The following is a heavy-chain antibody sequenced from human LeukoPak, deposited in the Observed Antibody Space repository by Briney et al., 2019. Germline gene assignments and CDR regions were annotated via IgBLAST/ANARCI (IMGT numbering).Heavy chain of an antibody. Sequence: PSETLSLTCSVSGGSITSTGYYWGWLRQSPGQGLEWIGNIQNSATFYYNPSLKSRVTISVDMSKNQLSLKLSSVTAADTAVYYCARLLGYCSDYNCPAWGSWGLGTLVTVSS. CDR3: ARLLGYCSDYNCPAWGS. V-gene: IGHV4-39*01. D-gene: IGHD2-15*01. J-gene: IGHJ4*02. CDR1: GGSITSTGYY. CDR2: IQNSATF.